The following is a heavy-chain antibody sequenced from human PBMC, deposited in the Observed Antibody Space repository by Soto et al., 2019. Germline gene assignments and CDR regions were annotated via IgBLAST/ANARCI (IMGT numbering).Heavy chain of an antibody. CDR3: ARERTTYYDIPGWFDP. V-gene: IGHV1-69*13. CDR2: IIPIFGTA. J-gene: IGHJ5*02. D-gene: IGHD3-9*01. CDR1: GGTFSSYA. Sequence: ASVKVSCKASGGTFSSYAISWVRQAPGQGLEWMGGIIPIFGTANYAQKFQGRVTITADESTSTAYMELSSLRSEDTAVYYCARERTTYYDIPGWFDPWGQGTLVTVSS.